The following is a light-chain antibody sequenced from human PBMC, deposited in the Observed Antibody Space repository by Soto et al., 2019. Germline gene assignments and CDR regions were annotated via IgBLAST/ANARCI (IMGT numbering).Light chain of an antibody. J-gene: IGLJ2*01. CDR1: SPNIGNNY. CDR2: DND. V-gene: IGLV1-51*01. Sequence: QSVLTQPPSISAAPGQKVTISCSGSSPNIGNNYVSWYQQLPGTAPKLLISDNDNRPSGIPDRFSGSKSGTSATLDITGLQTGDEADYYCGTWDSGLSVVLFGGGTKVTVL. CDR3: GTWDSGLSVVL.